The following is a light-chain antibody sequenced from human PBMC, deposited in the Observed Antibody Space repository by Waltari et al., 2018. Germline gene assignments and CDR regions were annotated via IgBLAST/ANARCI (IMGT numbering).Light chain of an antibody. CDR1: STDVGGYNY. CDR3: CSYAGSYTFGV. Sequence: QSALTQPRSVSGSPGQSVTLSCTGPSTDVGGYNYVSWHQQPPGKAPKLIIYEITKRPSGVPDRFSGSKSGNTASLTISGLQAEDEADYYCCSYAGSYTFGVFGGGTKVTVL. J-gene: IGLJ2*01. CDR2: EIT. V-gene: IGLV2-11*02.